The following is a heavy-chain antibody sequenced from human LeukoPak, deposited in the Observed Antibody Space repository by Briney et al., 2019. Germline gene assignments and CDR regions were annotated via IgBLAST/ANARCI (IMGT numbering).Heavy chain of an antibody. CDR2: IYYSGST. CDR1: GGSISSYY. D-gene: IGHD3-9*01. CDR3: ARPYRYFDWLGGYAFDI. J-gene: IGHJ3*02. V-gene: IGHV4-39*07. Sequence: SETLSLTCTVSGGSISSYYWSWIRQPPGKGLEWIGSIYYSGSTYYNPSLKSRVTISVDTSKNQFSLKLSSVTAADTAVYYCARPYRYFDWLGGYAFDIWGQGTMVTVSS.